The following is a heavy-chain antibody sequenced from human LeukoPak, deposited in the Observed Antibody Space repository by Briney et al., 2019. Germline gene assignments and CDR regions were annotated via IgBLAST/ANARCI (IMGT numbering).Heavy chain of an antibody. Sequence: PSETLSLTCAVYGGSFSGYYWSWIRQPPGKGLEWIGEINHSGSTNYNPSLKSRVTISVDKSKNQFSLKLSSVTAADTAVYYCAREEVGVAVAGTIDYWGQGTLVTVSS. CDR1: GGSFSGYY. D-gene: IGHD6-19*01. CDR3: AREEVGVAVAGTIDY. CDR2: INHSGST. V-gene: IGHV4-34*01. J-gene: IGHJ4*02.